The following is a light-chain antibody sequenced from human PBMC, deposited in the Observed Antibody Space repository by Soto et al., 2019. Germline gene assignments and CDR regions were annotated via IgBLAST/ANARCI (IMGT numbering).Light chain of an antibody. CDR3: QQRSNWPPWT. CDR1: QSVSTH. CDR2: DAT. V-gene: IGKV3-11*01. J-gene: IGKJ1*01. Sequence: ENVLTPSPAPLSLTPGERATLSCRASQSVSTHLAWYQQKPGQAPRLLIYDATNRATGIPARFSGSGSGTDFTLTINSLEPEDFAVYYCQQRSNWPPWTCGQGTKVDIK.